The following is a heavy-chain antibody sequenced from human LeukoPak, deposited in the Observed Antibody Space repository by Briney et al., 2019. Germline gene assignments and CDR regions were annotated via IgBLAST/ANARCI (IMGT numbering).Heavy chain of an antibody. CDR1: GFTLSSHR. Sequence: GGSLSLSCAASGFTLSSHRMDWVRQAPGRGLGWVSSIGGRSRSKDYADTVRSRSTISRDTAKNLLYMQINSLRAEDTAVYICAKDGGFWSDYSYFDYWGQGTQVTVSS. CDR3: AKDGGFWSDYSYFDY. J-gene: IGHJ4*02. V-gene: IGHV3-21*06. CDR2: IGGRSRSK. D-gene: IGHD3-3*01.